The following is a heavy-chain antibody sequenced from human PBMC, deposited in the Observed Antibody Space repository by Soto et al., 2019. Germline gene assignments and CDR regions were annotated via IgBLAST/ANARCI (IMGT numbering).Heavy chain of an antibody. CDR3: AKGLLIMVRKVIIPPQYYYGMDV. Sequence: GGSLRLSCAASGFIFSGYELNWVRQAPGKGLEWVSYISPGGTIYYGDSVKGRFTISRDNAKNTLYLQMNSLRAKDTAVYYCAKGLLIMVRKVIIPPQYYYGMDVWGQGTTVTVSS. J-gene: IGHJ6*02. CDR1: GFIFSGYE. V-gene: IGHV3-48*03. CDR2: ISPGGTI. D-gene: IGHD3-10*01.